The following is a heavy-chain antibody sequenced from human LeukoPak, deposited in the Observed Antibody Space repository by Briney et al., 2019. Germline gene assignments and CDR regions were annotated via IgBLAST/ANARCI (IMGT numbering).Heavy chain of an antibody. CDR1: GGSISYYY. V-gene: IGHV4-59*08. D-gene: IGHD3-10*01. CDR3: ARRGRTGTYHSLEYYFDY. CDR2: IYYSGST. Sequence: PSETLSLTCTVSGGSISYYYWSWIRQPPGKGLEWIGYIYYSGSTNYNPSLKSRVTISVDTSKNQFSLKLSSVTAADTAVYFCARRGRTGTYHSLEYYFDYWGQGALVTVSS. J-gene: IGHJ4*02.